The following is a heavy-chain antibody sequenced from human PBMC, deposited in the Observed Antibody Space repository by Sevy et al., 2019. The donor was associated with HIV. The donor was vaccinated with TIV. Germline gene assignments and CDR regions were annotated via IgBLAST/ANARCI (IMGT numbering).Heavy chain of an antibody. D-gene: IGHD4-17*01. J-gene: IGHJ6*02. CDR1: GGSFSGYY. CDR2: INHSGST. Sequence: SETLSLTCAVYGGSFSGYYWSWIRQPPGKGLEWIGEINHSGSTNYNPSLKSRVTISVDTSKNQFSLKLSTVTAADTAVYYCATAYGDYPYYYYYGMHVWGQGTTVTVSS. CDR3: ATAYGDYPYYYYYGMHV. V-gene: IGHV4-34*01.